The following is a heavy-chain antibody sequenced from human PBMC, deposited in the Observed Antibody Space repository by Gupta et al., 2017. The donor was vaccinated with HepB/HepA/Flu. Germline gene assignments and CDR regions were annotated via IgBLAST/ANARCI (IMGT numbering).Heavy chain of an antibody. V-gene: IGHV3-9*01. CDR2: ISWNSGSI. D-gene: IGHD3-10*01. J-gene: IGHJ4*02. CDR1: GFTFDDYA. Sequence: EVQLVESGGGLVQPGRSLRLSCAASGFTFDDYAMHWVRQAPGKGLEWVSGISWNSGSIGYADSVKGRFTISRDNAKNSLYLQMNSLRAEDTALYYCAKGRGGSGKYYFDYWGQGTLVTVSS. CDR3: AKGRGGSGKYYFDY.